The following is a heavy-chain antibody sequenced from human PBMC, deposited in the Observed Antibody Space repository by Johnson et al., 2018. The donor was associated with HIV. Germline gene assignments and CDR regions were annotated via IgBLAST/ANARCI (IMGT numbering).Heavy chain of an antibody. CDR1: GFTFSDYY. CDR3: ARKGDSGSYGAFDI. D-gene: IGHD1-26*01. J-gene: IGHJ3*02. CDR2: ISSSGSTI. V-gene: IGHV3-11*04. Sequence: QVQLVESGGGVVQPGRSLRLSCAASGFTFSDYYMSWIRQAPGKGLEWVSYISSSGSTIYYADSVKGRFTISRDNAKNSLFLQMNSLRAEDTAMYYCARKGDSGSYGAFDIWGQGTMVTVSS.